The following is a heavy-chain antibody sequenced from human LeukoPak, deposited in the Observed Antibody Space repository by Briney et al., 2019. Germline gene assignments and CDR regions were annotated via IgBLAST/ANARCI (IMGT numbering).Heavy chain of an antibody. J-gene: IGHJ3*02. D-gene: IGHD3-22*01. CDR1: GFTFSSYA. CDR3: ARGWYYYDSSGYSGAFDI. V-gene: IGHV3-30-3*01. CDR2: ISYDGSNK. Sequence: GGSLRLSCAASGFTFSSYAMHWVRQAPGKGLEWVAVISYDGSNKYYADSVKGRFTISRDNSKNTLYLQMNSLRAEDTAVYYCARGWYYYDSSGYSGAFDIWGQGTMVTVSS.